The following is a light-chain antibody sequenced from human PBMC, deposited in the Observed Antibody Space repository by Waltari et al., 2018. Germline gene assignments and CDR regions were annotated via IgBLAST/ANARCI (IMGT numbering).Light chain of an antibody. CDR2: DAS. J-gene: IGKJ1*01. CDR1: QRVSRA. V-gene: IGKV3-20*01. Sequence: VLTQSPGTLSLSPGEGATLSCRARQRVSRALAWYQQKPGQAPRLLIYDASRRATGIPDRCSGSGSGTDFSLTISRLEPEDFAVYYCQKYESLPATFGQGTKVEIK. CDR3: QKYESLPAT.